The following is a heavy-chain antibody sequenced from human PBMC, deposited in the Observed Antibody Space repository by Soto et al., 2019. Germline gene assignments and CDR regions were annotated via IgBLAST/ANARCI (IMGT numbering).Heavy chain of an antibody. J-gene: IGHJ3*02. CDR3: AHISGPDAFDI. Sequence: QITLKESGPTLVKPTQTLTLTCTFSGFSLSATGVGVGWIRQPPGKALEWLALIYWDDDKRYSPSLKSRLTITKDTSKNQVVLTMTNMDPVDTATYYCAHISGPDAFDIWGQGTMVTVSS. D-gene: IGHD6-19*01. CDR2: IYWDDDK. V-gene: IGHV2-5*02. CDR1: GFSLSATGVG.